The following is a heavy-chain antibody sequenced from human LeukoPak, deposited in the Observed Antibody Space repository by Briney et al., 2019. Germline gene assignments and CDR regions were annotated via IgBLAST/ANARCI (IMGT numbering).Heavy chain of an antibody. V-gene: IGHV1-2*02. D-gene: IGHD3-10*01. CDR2: INPNSGDS. Sequence: ASVKVSCKASGYKFTGYYMHWVRQAPGQGLEGMGWINPNSGDSHHAQKFQGRVTMTRDTSISTAYMELRSDDTAVYYCARSWVGSLSLDYWGQGTLVTVSS. J-gene: IGHJ4*02. CDR3: ARSWVGSLSLDY. CDR1: GYKFTGYY.